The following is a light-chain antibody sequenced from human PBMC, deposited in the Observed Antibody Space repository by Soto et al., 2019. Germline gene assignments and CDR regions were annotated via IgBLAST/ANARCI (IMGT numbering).Light chain of an antibody. J-gene: IGLJ3*02. CDR3: AAWDDSLSGEV. V-gene: IGLV1-47*01. CDR1: SSNIGSHF. Sequence: QAVVTQPPSASSTPGQSLTISCSGSSSNIGSHFVYWYQQLPGTAPKLLIYKNNQRPSGVPDRLSGSKSGTSASLAISGLRSEDEADYYCAAWDDSLSGEVFGGGTKLTVL. CDR2: KNN.